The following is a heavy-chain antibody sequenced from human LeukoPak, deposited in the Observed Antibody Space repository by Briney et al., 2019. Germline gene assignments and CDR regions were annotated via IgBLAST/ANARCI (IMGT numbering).Heavy chain of an antibody. CDR2: ISYDGSNK. J-gene: IGHJ4*02. CDR1: GFTFSSYG. CDR3: AKEFVRVIRYFDGPHN. Sequence: PGGSLRLSCVASGFTFSSYGMHWVRQAPGKGLEWVAVISYDGSNKYYAESVKGRFTISRDNSKNTLYLQMNSLRAEDTAVYYCAKEFVRVIRYFDGPHNWGQGTLVTVSS. V-gene: IGHV3-30*18. D-gene: IGHD3-9*01.